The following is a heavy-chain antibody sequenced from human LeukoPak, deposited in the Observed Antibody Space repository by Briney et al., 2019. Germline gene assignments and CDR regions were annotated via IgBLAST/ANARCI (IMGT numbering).Heavy chain of an antibody. CDR2: INPSGGST. J-gene: IGHJ3*02. D-gene: IGHD1-26*01. Sequence: GASVRVSCKASEYTFTGYYMHWVRQAPGQGLEWMGIINPSGGSTSYAQKFQGRVTMTRDTSTSTVYMELSSLRSEDTAVYYCSTGSYYGNDAFDIWGQGTMVTVSS. CDR3: STGSYYGNDAFDI. V-gene: IGHV1-46*01. CDR1: EYTFTGYY.